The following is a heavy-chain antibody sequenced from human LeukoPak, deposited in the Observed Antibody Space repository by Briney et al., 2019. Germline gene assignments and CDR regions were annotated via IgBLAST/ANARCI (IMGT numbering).Heavy chain of an antibody. Sequence: SETLSLTCTVSGGSISSSSYYWGWIRQPPGKGLEWIGSIYYSGSTYYNPSLKSRVTISVDTSKNQFSLKLSSVTAADTAVYYCARRNYYDSSGTDYWGQGTLVTVSS. D-gene: IGHD3-22*01. V-gene: IGHV4-39*01. J-gene: IGHJ4*02. CDR3: ARRNYYDSSGTDY. CDR2: IYYSGST. CDR1: GGSISSSSYY.